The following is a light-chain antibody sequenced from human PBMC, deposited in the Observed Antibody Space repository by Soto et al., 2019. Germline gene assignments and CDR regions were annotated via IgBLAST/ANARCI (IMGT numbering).Light chain of an antibody. V-gene: IGKV1-5*03. J-gene: IGKJ1*01. Sequence: DIQMTQSPSTLSASVGDRVAITCRASQSVHSWLAWYQQKPGKAPNLLIYKASTLESGVPSRFSGSGSGTEFTLTSSSLQADDFETYYCQHYYSFPWALGQGTKVDIK. CDR3: QHYYSFPWA. CDR1: QSVHSW. CDR2: KAS.